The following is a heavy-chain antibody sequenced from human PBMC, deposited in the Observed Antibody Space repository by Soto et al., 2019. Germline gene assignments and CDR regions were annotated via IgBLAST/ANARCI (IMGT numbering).Heavy chain of an antibody. D-gene: IGHD3-10*01. CDR1: GFAVRHNY. CDR2: IYSGGDT. J-gene: IGHJ6*03. Sequence: EVQLVESGGGLVQPGGSLRLSCTASGFAVRHNYMTWVRQAPGKGLEWVSLIYSGGDTAYADSVKGRFNISRHTSQNTPYLQMNSLRGEDTDIYYCARNNDPMPSGGDVWGIGTAVTVSS. V-gene: IGHV3-53*04. CDR3: ARNNDPMPSGGDV.